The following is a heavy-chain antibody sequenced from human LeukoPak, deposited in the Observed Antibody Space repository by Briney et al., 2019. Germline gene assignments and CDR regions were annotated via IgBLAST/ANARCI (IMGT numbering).Heavy chain of an antibody. Sequence: SETLSLTCTVSGGSISSGDYYWSWIRQPPGKGLEWIGRIYTSGSTNYNPSLKSRVTMSVDTSKNQFSLKLSSVTAADTAVYYCARVTGYSGYDCDYWGQGTLVTVSS. V-gene: IGHV4-61*02. D-gene: IGHD5-12*01. CDR2: IYTSGST. J-gene: IGHJ4*02. CDR3: ARVTGYSGYDCDY. CDR1: GGSISSGDYY.